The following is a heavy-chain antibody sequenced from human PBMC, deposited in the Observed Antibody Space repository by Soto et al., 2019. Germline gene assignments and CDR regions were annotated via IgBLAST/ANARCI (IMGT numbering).Heavy chain of an antibody. D-gene: IGHD6-13*01. CDR2: ISAYNGNT. CDR1: GYTFTSYG. J-gene: IGHJ5*02. Sequence: QVQLVQSGAEVKKPGASVKVSCKASGYTFTSYGISWVRQAPGQGLEWMGWISAYNGNTNYAQKLQGRVTMTTDTSRXTAYMELRSLRSDDTAVYYCASVIAAAGTGGWFDPWGQGTLVTVSS. V-gene: IGHV1-18*01. CDR3: ASVIAAAGTGGWFDP.